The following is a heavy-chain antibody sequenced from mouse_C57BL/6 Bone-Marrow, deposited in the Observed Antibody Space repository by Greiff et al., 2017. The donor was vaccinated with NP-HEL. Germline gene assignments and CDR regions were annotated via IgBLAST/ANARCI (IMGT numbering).Heavy chain of an antibody. CDR3: ASDYGTHWYCDV. D-gene: IGHD1-2*01. V-gene: IGHV1-81*01. CDR1: GYTFTNYG. J-gene: IGHJ1*03. Sequence: VQLQQSGAELVRPGASVKLSCKASGYTFTNYGISWVKQRHGQGLEWIGEIYPRSGNTYYNEQFKGKATLTADKASSTAYMELRSLTSEDSAVYFGASDYGTHWYCDVWGTGTTVTVSS. CDR2: IYPRSGNT.